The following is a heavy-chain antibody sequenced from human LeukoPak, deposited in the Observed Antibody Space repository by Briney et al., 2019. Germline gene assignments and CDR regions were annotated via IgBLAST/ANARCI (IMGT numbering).Heavy chain of an antibody. Sequence: ASVKVSCKASEYTFTGYYIHWVRQAPGQGLEWMGWINPNGGGTNYAQKFQGRVTMTRDTSISTAYMELSRLRSDDTAVYYRARDPDGDGSSYFDYWGQGILVTVSS. J-gene: IGHJ4*02. V-gene: IGHV1-2*02. CDR2: INPNGGGT. CDR1: EYTFTGYY. D-gene: IGHD4-17*01. CDR3: ARDPDGDGSSYFDY.